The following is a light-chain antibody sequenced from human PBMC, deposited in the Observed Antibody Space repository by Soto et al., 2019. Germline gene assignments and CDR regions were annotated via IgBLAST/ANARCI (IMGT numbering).Light chain of an antibody. CDR2: DAS. CDR3: QQYNSYRT. V-gene: IGKV1-5*01. J-gene: IGKJ1*01. Sequence: DIQMTQSPSTLSASVGDRVTITCRARQTISIWLAWYQQKPGKAPKLLIYDASILESGVPSRFSGSGSGTEFTLTINSLQHDDFATYYCQQYNSYRTFGQGTKVEIK. CDR1: QTISIW.